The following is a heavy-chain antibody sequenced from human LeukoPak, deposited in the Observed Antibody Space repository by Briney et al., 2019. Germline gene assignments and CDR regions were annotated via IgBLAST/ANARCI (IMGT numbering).Heavy chain of an antibody. CDR2: ISWNSGSI. V-gene: IGHV3-9*01. Sequence: PGGSLRLSCAASGFTFDDYAMHWVRQAPGKGLEWVSGISWNSGSIGYADSVKGRFTISRDNAKNSLYLQMNSLRAEDTALYYCAKGVVITAGPVNYFDYWGQGTLVTVSS. CDR1: GFTFDDYA. D-gene: IGHD3-22*01. J-gene: IGHJ4*02. CDR3: AKGVVITAGPVNYFDY.